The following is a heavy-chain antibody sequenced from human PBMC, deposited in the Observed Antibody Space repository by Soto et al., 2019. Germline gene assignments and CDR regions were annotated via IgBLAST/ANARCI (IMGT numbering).Heavy chain of an antibody. V-gene: IGHV1-69*02. CDR1: GGTFSSYT. CDR2: IIPILGIA. J-gene: IGHJ4*02. Sequence: QVQLVQSGAEVKKPGSSVKVSCKASGGTFSSYTISWVRQAPGQGLEWMGRIIPILGIANYAQKFQGRVTIAADKSTSTAYMELSSLRAADTSVYYCANPPRGGGGWGQGTLVTVSS. CDR3: ANPPRGGGG. D-gene: IGHD2-15*01.